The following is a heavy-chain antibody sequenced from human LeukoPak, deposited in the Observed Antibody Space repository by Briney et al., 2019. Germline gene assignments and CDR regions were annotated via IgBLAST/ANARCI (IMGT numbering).Heavy chain of an antibody. Sequence: ASVKVSCKASGYTFTSYDINWVRQATGQGLEWMGWMNPNSGNTGYAQKFQGRVTMTRNTSISTAYMELSSLRSEDTAVYYCARGLSSSGYWGPDAFDIWGQGTMVTVSS. V-gene: IGHV1-8*01. CDR2: MNPNSGNT. D-gene: IGHD3-22*01. CDR1: GYTFTSYD. J-gene: IGHJ3*02. CDR3: ARGLSSSGYWGPDAFDI.